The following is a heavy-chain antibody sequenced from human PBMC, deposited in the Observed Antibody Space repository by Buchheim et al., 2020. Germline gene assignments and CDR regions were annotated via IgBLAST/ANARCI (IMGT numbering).Heavy chain of an antibody. CDR2: IYSGGST. CDR1: GFTVSSNY. Sequence: EVQLVESGGGLVQPGGSLRLSCAASGFTVSSNYMSWVRQAPGKGLEWVSVIYSGGSTYYADSVKGRFTISRDNSKNTLYLQMNSLRAEDTAVYYCARERRITIFGVASGYYGMDVWGQGTT. D-gene: IGHD3-3*01. CDR3: ARERRITIFGVASGYYGMDV. V-gene: IGHV3-66*01. J-gene: IGHJ6*02.